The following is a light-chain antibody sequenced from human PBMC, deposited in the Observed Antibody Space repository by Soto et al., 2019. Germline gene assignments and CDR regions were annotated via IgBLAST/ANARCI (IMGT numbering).Light chain of an antibody. Sequence: EVVLTQSRGTLSLSPGERATLSCTASQSVSSYYFAWYQQKPGQAPRLLIHGTFTRATGIPARFSVSGSGTEFTLTISTLQPEDFAVYYCQQYNNWPWTFCQGTKVDIK. CDR1: QSVSSY. J-gene: IGKJ1*01. CDR2: GTF. CDR3: QQYNNWPWT. V-gene: IGKV3-15*01.